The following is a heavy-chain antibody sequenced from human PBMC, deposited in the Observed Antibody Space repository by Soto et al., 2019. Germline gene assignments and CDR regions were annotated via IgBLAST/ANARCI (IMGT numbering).Heavy chain of an antibody. D-gene: IGHD1-26*01. V-gene: IGHV3-23*01. CDR3: AKMEGMDPWAYGFGY. J-gene: IGHJ4*02. CDR2: IYGGGNGP. CDR1: GFTFSDFA. Sequence: EVQVLESGGGLVQPGGSLRLSCAATGFTFSDFAMSWVRQAPGKGREWVSRIYGGGNGPHYADSVKGRVTISRDNSKNTLYLQMNGLRAEDAAVYYCAKMEGMDPWAYGFGYWGQGTLVTVSS.